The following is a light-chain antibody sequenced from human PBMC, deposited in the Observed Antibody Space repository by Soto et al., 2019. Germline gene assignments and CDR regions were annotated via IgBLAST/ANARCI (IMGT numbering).Light chain of an antibody. CDR1: SSDVGGYNY. Sequence: QSALTQPRSVSGSPGQSGTISCTGTSSDVGGYNYVSWYQQHPGKAPKLIIYDVTKRPSGVPDRFSGSKSDNTASLTISGLQAEDESDYYRCSYAGSYTLFGGGTKLTVL. CDR3: CSYAGSYTL. V-gene: IGLV2-11*01. CDR2: DVT. J-gene: IGLJ2*01.